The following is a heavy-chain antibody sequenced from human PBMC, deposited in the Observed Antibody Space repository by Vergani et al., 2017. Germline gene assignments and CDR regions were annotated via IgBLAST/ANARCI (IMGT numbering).Heavy chain of an antibody. D-gene: IGHD3-9*01. Sequence: QVQVVQSGAEVKKSGASVKVSCKTSGYTFSNYYMHWVRQAPGQGLEWMGIINPSGGHTNYAQKFQGRVTMTRDTSTSTVYMELSSLRSEATAVYYCGRGDYVIFTGYPFWGQGTLVTVSA. V-gene: IGHV1-46*03. CDR2: INPSGGHT. CDR1: GYTFSNYY. J-gene: IGHJ4*01. CDR3: GRGDYVIFTGYPF.